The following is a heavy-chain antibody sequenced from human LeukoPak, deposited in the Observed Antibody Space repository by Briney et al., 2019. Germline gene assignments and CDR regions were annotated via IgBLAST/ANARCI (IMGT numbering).Heavy chain of an antibody. CDR2: MNPNSGNT. Sequence: ASVKVSCKASGYTFTSYDINWVRQATGQGLEWMGWMNPNSGNTGYAQKFQGRVTITRNTTISTAYMELSSLRSEDTAVYYCARDRDSSGKWFDPWGQGTLVTVSS. CDR3: ARDRDSSGKWFDP. CDR1: GYTFTSYD. V-gene: IGHV1-8*03. J-gene: IGHJ5*02. D-gene: IGHD3-22*01.